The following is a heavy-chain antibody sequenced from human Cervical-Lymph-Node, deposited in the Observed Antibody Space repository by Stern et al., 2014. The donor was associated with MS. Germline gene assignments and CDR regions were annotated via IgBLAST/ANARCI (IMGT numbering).Heavy chain of an antibody. Sequence: VQLVESGGAVVQPGRSLRLSCAASGFTFSSYGMHWVRQAPGKELEWVTVISYDGNHNYYAASVKGRFTISRDNSKNTLHLQMNSVTPDDTAIYYCARDYEDTSMLFDHWGQGTLVTVSS. CDR1: GFTFSSYG. J-gene: IGHJ4*02. D-gene: IGHD2-8*01. CDR2: ISYDGNHN. V-gene: IGHV3-30*03. CDR3: ARDYEDTSMLFDH.